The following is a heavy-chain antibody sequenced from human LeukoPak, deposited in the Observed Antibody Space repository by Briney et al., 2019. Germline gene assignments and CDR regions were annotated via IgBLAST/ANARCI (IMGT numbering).Heavy chain of an antibody. CDR2: ISDSGGTT. Sequence: GGSLTLSCAASGFTFSTYAMNWVRQTPGKGLEWVSSISDSGGTTFYADSVKGRFTISRDNAKNSLYLQMNSLRAEDTAVYYCARYCYGSSGYSLDYYYYMDVWGKGTTVIISS. V-gene: IGHV3-21*01. D-gene: IGHD3-22*01. J-gene: IGHJ6*03. CDR1: GFTFSTYA. CDR3: ARYCYGSSGYSLDYYYYMDV.